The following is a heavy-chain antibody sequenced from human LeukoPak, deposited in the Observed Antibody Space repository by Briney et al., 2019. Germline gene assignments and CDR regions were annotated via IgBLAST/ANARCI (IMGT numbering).Heavy chain of an antibody. D-gene: IGHD2-2*01. CDR3: ARGTSPAHYYXXXGMDV. Sequence: SVKVSCKASGGTFSSYAISWVRQAPGQGLEWMGRIIPILGIANYAQKFQGRVTITADKSTSTAYMELSSLGSEDTAVYYCARGTSPAHYYXXXGMDVWGQGTTVTVSS. CDR1: GGTFSSYA. CDR2: IIPILGIA. J-gene: IGHJ6*02. V-gene: IGHV1-69*04.